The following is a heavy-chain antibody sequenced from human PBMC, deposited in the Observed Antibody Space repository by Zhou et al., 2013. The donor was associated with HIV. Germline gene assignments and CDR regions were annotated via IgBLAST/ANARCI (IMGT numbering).Heavy chain of an antibody. CDR2: INPNSGGT. J-gene: IGHJ3*02. D-gene: IGHD2-2*01. V-gene: IGHV1-2*02. Sequence: QVQLVQSGAEVRKPGASVKIACKASGYRFTGYYMHWVRQAPGQGLEWMGWINPNSGGTNYAQKFQGRVTMTRDTSISTAYMELSRLRSDDTAVYYCARDTGYCSSTSCGQNTRLDAFDIWGQGTMVTVSS. CDR3: ARDTGYCSSTSCGQNTRLDAFDI. CDR1: GYRFTGYY.